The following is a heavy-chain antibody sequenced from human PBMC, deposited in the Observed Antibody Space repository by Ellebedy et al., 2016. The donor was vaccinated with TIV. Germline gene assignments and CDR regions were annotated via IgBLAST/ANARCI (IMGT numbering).Heavy chain of an antibody. V-gene: IGHV3-7*03. D-gene: IGHD5-12*01. CDR2: IKQDGSEK. CDR1: GFTFSSYW. J-gene: IGHJ6*02. Sequence: GGSLRLXXAASGFTFSSYWMSWVRQAPGKGLEWVANIKQDGSEKYYVDSVKGRFTISRDNAKNSLYLQMNSLRAEDTAVYYCARVGGYSGYDSFKGYYYGMDVWGQGTTVTVSS. CDR3: ARVGGYSGYDSFKGYYYGMDV.